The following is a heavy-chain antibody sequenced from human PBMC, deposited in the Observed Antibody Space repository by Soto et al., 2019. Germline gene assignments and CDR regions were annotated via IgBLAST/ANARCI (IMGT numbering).Heavy chain of an antibody. D-gene: IGHD1-1*01. J-gene: IGHJ4*02. Sequence: QNTLKESGPTLVKLTQTLTLTCTFSGFSLSTTAVGVGWIRQPPGKALEWLALVYWADDERYSPSLKSRLTITKDTSKNQVVLTMTNMDPVDTATYYCALVGDGTTSWTYWGQGSLVTVSS. CDR2: VYWADDE. CDR1: GFSLSTTAVG. CDR3: ALVGDGTTSWTY. V-gene: IGHV2-5*02.